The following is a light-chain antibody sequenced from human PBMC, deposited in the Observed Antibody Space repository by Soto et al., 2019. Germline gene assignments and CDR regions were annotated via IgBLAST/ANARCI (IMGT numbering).Light chain of an antibody. Sequence: DIQMTQSPSSLSASVGDRVTITCRASQGIRNDLVWYQQKPGKAPKRLIYDASSLQSGVPSRFSGSGSGTEFTLTISSLQTEDFETYLCPQHNTYIGTWTFGQGTKVDIK. V-gene: IGKV1-17*01. CDR2: DAS. CDR3: PQHNTYIGTWT. J-gene: IGKJ1*01. CDR1: QGIRND.